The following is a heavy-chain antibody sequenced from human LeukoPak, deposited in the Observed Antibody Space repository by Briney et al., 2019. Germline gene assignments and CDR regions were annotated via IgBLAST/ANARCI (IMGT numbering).Heavy chain of an antibody. D-gene: IGHD1-26*01. CDR1: GGSISSGSYY. J-gene: IGHJ4*02. CDR2: IYSSGST. Sequence: PSQTLSLTCTVSGGSISSGSYYWSWIRQPAGKGLEWIGRIYSSGSTNYNPSLKSRVTISLDTSKNQFSLKLSSVTAADTAVYYCARRPRRSPSVRKRVGATTGFDYWGQGTLVTVSS. V-gene: IGHV4-61*02. CDR3: ARRPRRSPSVRKRVGATTGFDY.